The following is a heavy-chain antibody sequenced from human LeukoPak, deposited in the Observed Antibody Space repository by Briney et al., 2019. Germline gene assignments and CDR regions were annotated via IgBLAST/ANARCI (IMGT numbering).Heavy chain of an antibody. J-gene: IGHJ4*02. D-gene: IGHD2-15*01. Sequence: PSETLSLTCTVSGGSISSSSYYWGWIRQPPGKGLEWIGSIYYSGSTYYNPSLKSRVTISVDTSKNQFSLKLSSVTAADTAVYYCAREDRPFDYWGQGTLVTVSS. CDR3: AREDRPFDY. CDR1: GGSISSSSYY. CDR2: IYYSGST. V-gene: IGHV4-39*07.